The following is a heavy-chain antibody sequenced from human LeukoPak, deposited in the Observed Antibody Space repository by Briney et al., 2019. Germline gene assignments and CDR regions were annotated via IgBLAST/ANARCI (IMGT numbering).Heavy chain of an antibody. Sequence: VASVKVSCKASGYTFTSYYMHWVRQAPGQGLEWMGIINPSGGSTSYAQKFQGRVTMTRDTSTSTVYMELSSLRSEDTAVYYCARDEVDIVVVPALYYCYYYGMDVWGQGTTVTVSS. J-gene: IGHJ6*02. CDR2: INPSGGST. D-gene: IGHD2-2*03. CDR3: ARDEVDIVVVPALYYCYYYGMDV. V-gene: IGHV1-46*01. CDR1: GYTFTSYY.